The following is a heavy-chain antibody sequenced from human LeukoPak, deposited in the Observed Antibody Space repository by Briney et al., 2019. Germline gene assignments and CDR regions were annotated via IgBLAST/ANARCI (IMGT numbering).Heavy chain of an antibody. J-gene: IGHJ4*02. Sequence: GGSLRLSCAASGFTFSNACMSWVRQAPGKGRECVAVISYDGSNKYYADSVKGRFTISRDNSKNTLYLQMNSLRAEDTAVYYCAKNGDSYGFSPFDYWGQGTLVTVSS. CDR3: AKNGDSYGFSPFDY. CDR1: GFTFSNAC. D-gene: IGHD5-18*01. CDR2: ISYDGSNK. V-gene: IGHV3-30*18.